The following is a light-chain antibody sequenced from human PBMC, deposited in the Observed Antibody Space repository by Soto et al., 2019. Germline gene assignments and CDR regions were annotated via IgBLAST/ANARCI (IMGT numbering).Light chain of an antibody. CDR3: QQSYSSPIT. CDR2: DAS. J-gene: IGKJ5*01. V-gene: IGKV1-5*01. Sequence: DIQMTQSPSTLSASVVDRVTITCRASQSLNSLLAWYQQKPGRAPKLLIYDASTLESGVPSRFSGSGSGTEFTLTISSLQPEDFATYYCQQSYSSPITFGQGTRLENK. CDR1: QSLNSL.